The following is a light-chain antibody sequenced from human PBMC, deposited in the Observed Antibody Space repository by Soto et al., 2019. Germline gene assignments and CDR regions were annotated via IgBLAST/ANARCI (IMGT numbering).Light chain of an antibody. CDR3: SSYTSISTVV. CDR2: DVR. V-gene: IGLV2-14*01. J-gene: IGLJ3*02. CDR1: SNDVGGFNY. Sequence: SALTQPASVSGSPGQSITISCTGTSNDVGGFNYVSWYQQHPGKAPKLMIYDVRNRPSGVSNRFSGSKSGNTASLTISGLQPEDEADYYCSSYTSISTVVFGGGTKVTVL.